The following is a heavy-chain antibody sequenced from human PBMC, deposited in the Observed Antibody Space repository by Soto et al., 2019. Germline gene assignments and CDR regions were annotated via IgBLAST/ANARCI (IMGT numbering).Heavy chain of an antibody. CDR2: FYSSGSI. V-gene: IGHV4-31*03. CDR3: ARMYSSGSGWFHP. Sequence: SETLSLTCFVSGYSISAGGYYWSWIRHHPGKGLEWIGSFYSSGSIIYNPSLRSRVSISGDTSSNQFSMSLTSVTAADTARYYCARMYSSGSGWFHPWGQGTLVTVS. CDR1: GYSISAGGYY. J-gene: IGHJ5*02. D-gene: IGHD6-19*01.